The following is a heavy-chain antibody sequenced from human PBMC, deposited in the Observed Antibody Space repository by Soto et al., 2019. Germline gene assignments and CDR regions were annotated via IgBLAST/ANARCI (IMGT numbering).Heavy chain of an antibody. D-gene: IGHD2-2*01. V-gene: IGHV3-23*01. CDR2: ISGSGGST. CDR3: AKDEYQPYYYYMDV. J-gene: IGHJ6*03. Sequence: GGSLRLSCAASGFTFSSYAMSWVRQAPGKGLEWVSAISGSGGSTYYADSVKGRFTISRDNSKNTLYLQMNSLRAEDTAVYYCAKDEYQPYYYYMDVWGKGTTVTVSS. CDR1: GFTFSSYA.